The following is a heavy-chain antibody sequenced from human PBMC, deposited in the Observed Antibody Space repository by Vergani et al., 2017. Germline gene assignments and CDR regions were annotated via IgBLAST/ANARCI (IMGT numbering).Heavy chain of an antibody. CDR1: GFTFSSYS. D-gene: IGHD3-16*02. CDR3: ARERTYYDYVWGSYLYYYGIDV. V-gene: IGHV3-21*01. J-gene: IGHJ6*02. CDR2: ISSSSSYI. Sequence: EVQLVESGGGLVKPGGSLRLSCAASGFTFSSYSMNWVRQAPGKGLEWVSSISSSSSYIYYADSVKGRFTISRDNAKNSLYLQMNSLRAEDTAVYYCARERTYYDYVWGSYLYYYGIDVWGQGTTVTVSS.